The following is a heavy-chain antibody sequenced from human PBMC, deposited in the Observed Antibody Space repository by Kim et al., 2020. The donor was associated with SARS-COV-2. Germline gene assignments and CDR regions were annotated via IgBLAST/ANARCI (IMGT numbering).Heavy chain of an antibody. J-gene: IGHJ4*02. Sequence: SSPCVRSRVTISVHTSKSQFSLNLTSVTATDTALYYCARYGSWSYPRFDSWGQGTLVTVSS. D-gene: IGHD3-10*01. CDR3: ARYGSWSYPRFDS. V-gene: IGHV4-59*01.